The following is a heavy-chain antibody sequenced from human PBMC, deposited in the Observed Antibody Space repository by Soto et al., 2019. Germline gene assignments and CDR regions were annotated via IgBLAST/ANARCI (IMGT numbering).Heavy chain of an antibody. CDR2: IITSYDRT. V-gene: IGHV1-69*06. J-gene: IGHJ4*02. Sequence: QVLLLQSGSEVKKPGSSVKVSCKSSGDAFQSYAIHWLRQASGQGLEYMGRIITSYDRTKYAKKFHGRLTVTSAMYTGTVYMELSSLRSDDRAVYYYASDPTNDYCDYTFDDWGQGTKVIVSS. D-gene: IGHD4-17*01. CDR3: ASDPTNDYCDYTFDD. CDR1: GDAFQSYA.